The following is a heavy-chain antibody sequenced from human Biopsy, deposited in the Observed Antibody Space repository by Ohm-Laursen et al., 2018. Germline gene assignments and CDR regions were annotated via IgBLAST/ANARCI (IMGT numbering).Heavy chain of an antibody. J-gene: IGHJ4*02. CDR2: FAPENGKT. CDR3: AGDINNWNVNY. Sequence: ASVKVSCKVSGYTLTDLSMHWVRQAPGKGLEWMGGFAPENGKTTYAQKFQGRVTMTEDTSTDTAYMELSNLRSEDTAVYYCAGDINNWNVNYWGQGTLVIVSS. D-gene: IGHD1-20*01. CDR1: GYTLTDLS. V-gene: IGHV1-24*01.